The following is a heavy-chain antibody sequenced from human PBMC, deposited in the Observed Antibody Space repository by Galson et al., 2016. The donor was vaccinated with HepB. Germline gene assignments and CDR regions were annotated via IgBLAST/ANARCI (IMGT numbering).Heavy chain of an antibody. V-gene: IGHV3-53*01. CDR1: GLTVSTNF. Sequence: SLRLSCAASGLTVSTNFMSWVRQAPGTGLEWVSVTYRSGAAYFADSVKGRFTISRDNSKNTLYLQMNSLRAEDTAVYYCARGTVFSPHKFDYWGQGTLVTVSS. D-gene: IGHD4-11*01. CDR2: TYRSGAA. J-gene: IGHJ4*02. CDR3: ARGTVFSPHKFDY.